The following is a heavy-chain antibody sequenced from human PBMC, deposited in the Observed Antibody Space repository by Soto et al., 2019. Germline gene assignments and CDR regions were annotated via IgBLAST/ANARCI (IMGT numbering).Heavy chain of an antibody. CDR1: GYTFTSYY. D-gene: IGHD4-17*01. J-gene: IGHJ6*02. V-gene: IGHV1-46*01. CDR2: INPSGGST. CDR3: ARDRPRLRWNYYYYGMDV. Sequence: GASVKVSCKASGYTFTSYYMHWVRQAPGQGLEWMGIINPSGGSTSYAQKFQGRVTMTRDTSTSTVYMELSSLRSEDTAVYYCARDRPRLRWNYYYYGMDVWGQGTTVTVSS.